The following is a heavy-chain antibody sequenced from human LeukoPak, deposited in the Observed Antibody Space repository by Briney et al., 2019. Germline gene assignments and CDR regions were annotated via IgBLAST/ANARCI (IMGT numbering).Heavy chain of an antibody. V-gene: IGHV3-33*01. CDR3: ARDGEGATTIAY. D-gene: IGHD1-26*01. J-gene: IGHJ4*02. CDR2: IWYDGSNK. CDR1: GFTFSSNG. Sequence: PGRSLRLSCAASGFTFSSNGMHWVRQAPGKGLEWVAVIWYDGSNKYYVDSVKGRFTISRDNSKNTLYLQMNSLRVEDTAVYYCARDGEGATTIAYWGQGTLVTVSS.